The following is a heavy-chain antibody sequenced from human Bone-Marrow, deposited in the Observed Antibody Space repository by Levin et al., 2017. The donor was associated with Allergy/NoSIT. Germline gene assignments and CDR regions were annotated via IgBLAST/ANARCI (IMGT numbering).Heavy chain of an antibody. CDR2: IFSGGST. J-gene: IGHJ4*02. CDR3: ARDVGMATSAFDY. V-gene: IGHV3-66*01. D-gene: IGHD5-24*01. CDR1: GFTVSSHY. Sequence: SGESLKISCAASGFTVSSHYMSWVRQAPGKGLEWVSNIFSGGSTNYADSVKGRFTISRDSAKNTLYLQMNTLRAEDTAVYYCARDVGMATSAFDYWGQGTLVTVSS.